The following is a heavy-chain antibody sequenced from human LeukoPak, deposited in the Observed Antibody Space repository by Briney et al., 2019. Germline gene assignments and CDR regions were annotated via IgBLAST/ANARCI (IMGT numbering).Heavy chain of an antibody. CDR2: ISYDGSKK. D-gene: IGHD2-2*01. Sequence: GGSLRLSCAASGFSLSSYAIHWVRQAPGKGLEWVAIISYDGSKKYYADSVKGRFTISRDNSKNTLYLQMNSLRAEDTAVYYCARGGIKGYCSSTSCFRGAFDIWGQGTMVTVSS. CDR1: GFSLSSYA. V-gene: IGHV3-30*04. J-gene: IGHJ3*02. CDR3: ARGGIKGYCSSTSCFRGAFDI.